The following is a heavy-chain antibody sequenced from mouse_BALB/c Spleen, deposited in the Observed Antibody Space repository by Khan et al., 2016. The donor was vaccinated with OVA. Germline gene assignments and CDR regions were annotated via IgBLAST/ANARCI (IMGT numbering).Heavy chain of an antibody. CDR3: GRGGWSYAMDY. CDR2: IEPANGNT. Sequence: VQLQQSGAELVKPGASVKLSCTASGFNIKDTYIHWVMQRPEQGLEWIGRIEPANGNTQYDPRFQGKATITADTSSNTAYLQFSSLTSEDTAVYYCGRGGWSYAMDYWGQGTSVTVSS. D-gene: IGHD1-1*02. V-gene: IGHV14-3*02. J-gene: IGHJ4*01. CDR1: GFNIKDTY.